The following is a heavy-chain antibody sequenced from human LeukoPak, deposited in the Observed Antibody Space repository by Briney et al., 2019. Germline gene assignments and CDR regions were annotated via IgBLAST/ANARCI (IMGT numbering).Heavy chain of an antibody. Sequence: GGSLRLSCATSGFIFSNFWMHWVRQVPGKGLVWVSRINGDGSITNYADTVKGRFTISRDNAKDTLYLQMNSLRAEDTAMYYCAKDAKPYYYDSSGYYYAGAFDIWGQGTMVTVSS. D-gene: IGHD3-22*01. J-gene: IGHJ3*02. CDR2: INGDGSIT. CDR3: AKDAKPYYYDSSGYYYAGAFDI. CDR1: GFIFSNFW. V-gene: IGHV3-74*01.